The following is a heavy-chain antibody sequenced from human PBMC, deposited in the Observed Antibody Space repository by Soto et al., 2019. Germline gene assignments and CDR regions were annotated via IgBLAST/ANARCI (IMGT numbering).Heavy chain of an antibody. J-gene: IGHJ5*02. V-gene: IGHV5-51*01. CDR1: GYSFTSYW. CDR3: ARHLASGSYTSSNWFEH. Sequence: VESLKISCKGSGYSFTSYWIGWVRQIPWKGLEWMGIIYPGDSDTRYSPSFQGQVTISADKSISTAYLQWSSLKASDTAMYYCARHLASGSYTSSNWFEHWGQGTMVIVSS. CDR2: IYPGDSDT. D-gene: IGHD1-26*01.